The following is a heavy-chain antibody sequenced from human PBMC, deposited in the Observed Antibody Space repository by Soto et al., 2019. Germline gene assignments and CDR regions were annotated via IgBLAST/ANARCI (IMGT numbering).Heavy chain of an antibody. J-gene: IGHJ6*02. CDR3: ATVLAFSQFYDHYGIDV. CDR1: GYSFISYG. D-gene: IGHD2-8*02. CDR2: ISAYNNHT. V-gene: IGHV1-18*01. Sequence: GASVKVSCKASGYSFISYGITWVRQAPGQGLEWMGWISAYNNHTNFAQKFQGRVTLTAETSTSTAYMELRSLRSDDTAVYYCATVLAFSQFYDHYGIDVWGQGTTVTVSS.